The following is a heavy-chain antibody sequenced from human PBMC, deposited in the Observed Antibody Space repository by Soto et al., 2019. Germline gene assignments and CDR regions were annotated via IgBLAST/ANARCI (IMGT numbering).Heavy chain of an antibody. J-gene: IGHJ6*02. CDR1: GFSLSNDIYY. Sequence: PSETLSLTYTVSGFSLSNDIYYLGWIRPPPGKGLEWIGSISYSGSTYYNASLKSRVTISVDTSKNQFSLKLNSVTAADTAVYYCARDLWGYCGTDCYPLDVWGQGTTVTVSS. D-gene: IGHD2-21*02. CDR3: ARDLWGYCGTDCYPLDV. CDR2: ISYSGST. V-gene: IGHV4-39*07.